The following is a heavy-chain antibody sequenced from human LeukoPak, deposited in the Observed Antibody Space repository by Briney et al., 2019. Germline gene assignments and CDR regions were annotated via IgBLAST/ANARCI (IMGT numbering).Heavy chain of an antibody. D-gene: IGHD3-16*02. CDR1: GGTFSSYA. V-gene: IGHV1-18*01. CDR2: ISAYNGNT. CDR3: ARAYVWGSYRGNGFDY. Sequence: ASVKVSCKASGGTFSSYAISWVRQAPGQGLEWMGWISAYNGNTNYAQKLQGRVTMTTDTSTSTAYMELRSLRSDDTAVYYCARAYVWGSYRGNGFDYWGQGTLVTVSS. J-gene: IGHJ4*02.